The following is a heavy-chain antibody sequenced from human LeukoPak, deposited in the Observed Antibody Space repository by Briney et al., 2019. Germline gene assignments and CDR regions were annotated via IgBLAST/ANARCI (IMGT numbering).Heavy chain of an antibody. V-gene: IGHV4-30-2*01. J-gene: IGHJ4*02. CDR3: AKEGHYGDTGPYFDY. Sequence: PSETLSLTCTVSGGSISSGGYYWSWIRQPPGKGLEWIGYIYHSGSTYYNPSLKSRVTISVDTSKNQFSLKLSSVTAADTAVYYCAKEGHYGDTGPYFDYWGQGTLVTVSS. D-gene: IGHD4-17*01. CDR2: IYHSGST. CDR1: GGSISSGGYY.